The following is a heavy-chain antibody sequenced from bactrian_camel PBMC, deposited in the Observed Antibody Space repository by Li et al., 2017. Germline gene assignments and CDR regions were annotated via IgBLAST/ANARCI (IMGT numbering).Heavy chain of an antibody. Sequence: VQLVESGGGLVQPGGSLRLTCVASGFTFKNFPMTWVRQRPGQGLEWVGSIMQDSPRTEYAESVKGRFTISRDNAKNTLYLQLNSLKTEDTAMYYCANGWNCYSGCERGQGTQVTVS. V-gene: IGHV3S2*01. J-gene: IGHJ4*01. D-gene: IGHD3*01. CDR3: ANGWNCYSGCE. CDR1: GFTFKNFP. CDR2: IMQDSPRT.